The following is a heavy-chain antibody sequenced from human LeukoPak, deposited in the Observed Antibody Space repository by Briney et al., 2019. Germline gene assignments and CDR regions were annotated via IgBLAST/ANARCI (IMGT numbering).Heavy chain of an antibody. CDR2: IYYSGST. J-gene: IGHJ6*02. CDR3: ARDRRKNGMDV. V-gene: IGHV4-59*01. D-gene: IGHD1-14*01. Sequence: SETLSLTCTVSGDSISSYYWSWIRQPPGKGLEWIGYIYYSGSTNYNPSLKSRVTISVDTSKNQFSLKLSSVTAADTAVYYCARDRRKNGMDVWGQGTTVTVSS. CDR1: GDSISSYY.